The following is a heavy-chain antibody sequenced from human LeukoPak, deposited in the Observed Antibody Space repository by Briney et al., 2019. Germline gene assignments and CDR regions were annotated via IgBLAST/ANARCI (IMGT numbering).Heavy chain of an antibody. CDR3: AREKMATVY. V-gene: IGHV3-53*01. Sequence: GGSLRLSCAASGFTFSSYAMSWVRQAPGKGLEWVSVIYSGGSTYYADSVKGRFTISRDNSKNTLYLQMNSLRAEDTAVYYCAREKMATVYWGQGTLVTVSS. D-gene: IGHD5-24*01. CDR2: IYSGGST. J-gene: IGHJ4*02. CDR1: GFTFSSYA.